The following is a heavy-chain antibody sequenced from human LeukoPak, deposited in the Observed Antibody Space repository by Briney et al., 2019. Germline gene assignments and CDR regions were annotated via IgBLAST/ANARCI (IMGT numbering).Heavy chain of an antibody. CDR2: IYYSGST. CDR3: ARDILPSYSGYDRTLPDY. Sequence: KPSETLSLTCTVSGGSISSYYWSWIRQPPGKGLEWIGYIYYSGSTNYNPSLKSRVTISVDTSKNQFSLKLSSVTAADTAVYYCARDILPSYSGYDRTLPDYWGQGTLVTVSS. J-gene: IGHJ4*02. CDR1: GGSISSYY. V-gene: IGHV4-59*12. D-gene: IGHD5-12*01.